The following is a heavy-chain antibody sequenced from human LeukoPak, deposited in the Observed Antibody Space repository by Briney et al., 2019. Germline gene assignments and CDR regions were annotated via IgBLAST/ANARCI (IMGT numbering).Heavy chain of an antibody. Sequence: GGSLRLSCAASGFTFSSYAMHWVRQAPGKGLEWVAVIPYDGSNKYYADSVKGRFTISRDNSKNTLYLQMNSLRAEDTAVYYCASGGDTDAFDIWGQGTMVTVSS. CDR2: IPYDGSNK. V-gene: IGHV3-30-3*01. J-gene: IGHJ3*02. D-gene: IGHD2-21*02. CDR3: ASGGDTDAFDI. CDR1: GFTFSSYA.